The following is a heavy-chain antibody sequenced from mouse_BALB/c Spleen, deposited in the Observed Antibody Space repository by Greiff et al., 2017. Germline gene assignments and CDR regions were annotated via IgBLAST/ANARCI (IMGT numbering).Heavy chain of an antibody. V-gene: IGHV5-4*02. CDR2: ISDGGSYT. J-gene: IGHJ3*01. CDR1: GFTFSDYY. D-gene: IGHD1-1*01. CDR3: ARDRNYGSSYAAY. Sequence: EVQLVESGGGLVKPGGSLKLSCAASGFTFSDYYMYWVRQTPEKRLEWVATISDGGSYTYYPDSVKGRFTISRDNAKNNLYLQMSSLKSEDTAMYYCARDRNYGSSYAAYWGQGTLVTVSA.